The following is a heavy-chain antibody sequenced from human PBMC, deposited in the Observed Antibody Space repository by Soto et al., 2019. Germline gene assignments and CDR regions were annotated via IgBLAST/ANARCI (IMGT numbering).Heavy chain of an antibody. CDR2: IWYDGSKT. Sequence: GGSLRLSCAASGFTFSNYGFHWVRQAPGKGLEWVAVIWYDGSKTYYVESVKGRFTTSRDNSKNTLYLQMNSLRAEDTAVYCCARDLGSTNYYFDYWGLGTLVTVSS. CDR1: GFTFSNYG. D-gene: IGHD5-12*01. V-gene: IGHV3-33*01. J-gene: IGHJ4*02. CDR3: ARDLGSTNYYFDY.